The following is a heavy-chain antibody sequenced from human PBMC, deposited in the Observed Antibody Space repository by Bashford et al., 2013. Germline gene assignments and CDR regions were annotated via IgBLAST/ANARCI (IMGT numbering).Heavy chain of an antibody. J-gene: IGHJ6*02. CDR3: ARLYSNYVGYYYGMDV. V-gene: IGHV1-8*03. D-gene: IGHD4-11*01. Sequence: VASVKVSCKASGYTFTSYDINWVRQATGQGLEWMGWMNPNSGNTGYAQKFQGRVTITRNTSISTAYMELSSLRSEDTAVYYCARLYSNYVGYYYGMDVWGQGTTVTVSS. CDR2: MNPNSGNT. CDR1: GYTFTSYD.